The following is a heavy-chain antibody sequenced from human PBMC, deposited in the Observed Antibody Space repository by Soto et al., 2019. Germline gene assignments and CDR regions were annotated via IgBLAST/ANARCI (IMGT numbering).Heavy chain of an antibody. D-gene: IGHD3-3*01. J-gene: IGHJ6*02. CDR2: INPSGGST. Sequence: QVQLVQSGAEVKKPGASVKVSCKASGYTFTSYYMYWVRQAPGQGLEWMGIINPSGGSTSYAQKFQGRVTMTRDTSTSTVYMELSSLRSEDTAVYYCARSYYTTSEPYYYYGMDVWGQGTTVTVSS. CDR1: GYTFTSYY. CDR3: ARSYYTTSEPYYYYGMDV. V-gene: IGHV1-46*01.